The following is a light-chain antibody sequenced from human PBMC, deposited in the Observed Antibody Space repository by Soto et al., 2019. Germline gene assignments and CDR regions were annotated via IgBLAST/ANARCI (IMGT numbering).Light chain of an antibody. CDR1: SRDVGGYNY. V-gene: IGLV2-14*01. Sequence: QSVLTQPASVSGSPGQSITISCTGTSRDVGGYNYVSWDQQHPGKAPKLMIYDVSNRPSGVSNRFSGSKSGNTASLTISGLQAEDEADYYCSSYTSSSTLVVFGGGTKLTVL. J-gene: IGLJ2*01. CDR3: SSYTSSSTLVV. CDR2: DVS.